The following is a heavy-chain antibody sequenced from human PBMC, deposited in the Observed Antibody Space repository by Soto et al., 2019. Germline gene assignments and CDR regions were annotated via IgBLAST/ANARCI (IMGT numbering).Heavy chain of an antibody. Sequence: SETLSLTCTVSGGSTSSDNYWSWIRQPPGKGLEWIGHIYHSGNTDYNPSLKSRLAISIDTSKNQFSLKLSSVTAADTAVYFCAREGGESSDGLYYFDSWGQGSLVTVSS. V-gene: IGHV4-30-4*01. J-gene: IGHJ4*02. D-gene: IGHD3-16*01. CDR2: IYHSGNT. CDR1: GGSTSSDNY. CDR3: AREGGESSDGLYYFDS.